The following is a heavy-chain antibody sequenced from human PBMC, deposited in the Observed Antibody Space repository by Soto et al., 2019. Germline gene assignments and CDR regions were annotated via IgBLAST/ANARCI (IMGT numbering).Heavy chain of an antibody. CDR3: ARCARGSGSYNWVDP. CDR2: IYYSGST. D-gene: IGHD3-10*01. J-gene: IGHJ5*02. CDR1: GGSISSSSYY. V-gene: IGHV4-39*01. Sequence: SETLSLTCTVSGGSISSSSYYWGWIRQPPGKGLEWIGSIYYSGSTYYNPSLKSRVTISVDTSKNQFSLKLSSVTAADTAVYYCARCARGSGSYNWVDPWGQGTLVTVSS.